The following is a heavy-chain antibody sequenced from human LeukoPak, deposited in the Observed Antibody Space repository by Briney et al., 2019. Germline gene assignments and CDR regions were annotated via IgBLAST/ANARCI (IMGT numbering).Heavy chain of an antibody. CDR1: GYSFTSYW. CDR3: ARRAYYYGSGSYYLDY. D-gene: IGHD3-10*01. V-gene: IGHV5-51*01. Sequence: GESLKISCKGSGYSFTSYWIGWVRQMPGKGLEWMGIIYPGDSDTRYSPSFQGRVTISADKSISTAYLQWSSLKASDTAMYYCARRAYYYGSGSYYLDYWGQGTLVTVSS. CDR2: IYPGDSDT. J-gene: IGHJ4*02.